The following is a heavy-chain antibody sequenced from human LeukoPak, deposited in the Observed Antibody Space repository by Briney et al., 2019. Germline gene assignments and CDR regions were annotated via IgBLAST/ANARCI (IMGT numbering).Heavy chain of an antibody. Sequence: ASVKVSFKASGYPFPSYDINWVRPATGQGLAWMGWMNPNSGNTGYPQKFQGRVTMTRNTSISTANMELSSLRSEDTAVYYCARGLARTSMVTRGGVRFDYWGQGTLVTVSS. D-gene: IGHD5-18*01. CDR2: MNPNSGNT. V-gene: IGHV1-8*01. CDR3: ARGLARTSMVTRGGVRFDY. J-gene: IGHJ4*02. CDR1: GYPFPSYD.